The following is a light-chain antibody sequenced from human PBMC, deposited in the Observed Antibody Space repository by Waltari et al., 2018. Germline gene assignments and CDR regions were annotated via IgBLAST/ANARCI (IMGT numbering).Light chain of an antibody. J-gene: IGKJ4*01. CDR3: QQYYTSPLT. CDR2: WAS. V-gene: IGKV4-1*01. Sequence: IVMTQSPDSLGVSLGERATINCRSSQSLLSSSNNKNYLAWYQQKPGQPPRLLMYWASLRESGVPERFSGSGSATDFTLTISSLQAEGVAVYYCQQYYTSPLTFGGGTKVEIK. CDR1: QSLLSSSNNKNY.